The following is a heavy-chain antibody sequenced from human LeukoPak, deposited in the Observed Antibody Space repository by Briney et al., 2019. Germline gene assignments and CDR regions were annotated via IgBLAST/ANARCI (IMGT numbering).Heavy chain of an antibody. V-gene: IGHV1-2*02. CDR2: INPNSGGT. D-gene: IGHD3-22*01. CDR1: GYTFTGYY. CDR3: ARGRDSRGYQFKGFDY. Sequence: ASVKVSCKASGYTFTGYYMHWVRQAPGQGLEWMGWINPNSGGTNYAQKFQGRVTMTRDTSISTAYMELSRLRSDDTAVYYCARGRDSRGYQFKGFDYWGQGTLVTVSS. J-gene: IGHJ4*02.